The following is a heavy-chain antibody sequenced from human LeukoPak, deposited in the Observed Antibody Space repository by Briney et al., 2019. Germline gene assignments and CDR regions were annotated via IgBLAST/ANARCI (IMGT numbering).Heavy chain of an antibody. Sequence: GGSLRLSCAASGFTFSSYEMNWVRQAPGKGLEWVSAISGSGGSKYYADSVKGRFTISRDDSKNTLYLQLNSLRAEDTAVYYCAKDGNWARFENWGQGTLVTVSS. D-gene: IGHD7-27*01. J-gene: IGHJ4*02. V-gene: IGHV3-23*01. CDR2: ISGSGGSK. CDR1: GFTFSSYE. CDR3: AKDGNWARFEN.